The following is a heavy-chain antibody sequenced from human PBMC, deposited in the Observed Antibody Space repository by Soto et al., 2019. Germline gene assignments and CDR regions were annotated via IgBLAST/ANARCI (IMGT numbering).Heavy chain of an antibody. D-gene: IGHD2-15*01. CDR3: ARDQGDCSGGTCYFVDV. Sequence: QVQLVESGGGVVQPGKSLRLSCAASGFTFSQSGMHWVRQAPGKGLEWVASIWYDGSHEYYGDSVRGRFTISRDNSKNTLYLQMDSLRAEDTAVYYCARDQGDCSGGTCYFVDVWGQGTTVSVSS. V-gene: IGHV3-33*01. CDR2: IWYDGSHE. CDR1: GFTFSQSG. J-gene: IGHJ6*02.